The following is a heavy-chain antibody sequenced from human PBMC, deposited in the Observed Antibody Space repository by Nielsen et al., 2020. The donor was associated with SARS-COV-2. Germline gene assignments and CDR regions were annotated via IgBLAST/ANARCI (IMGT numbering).Heavy chain of an antibody. J-gene: IGHJ4*02. CDR2: IFSNDEK. CDR3: AHRTLRPRVGFDY. V-gene: IGHV2-26*01. D-gene: IGHD5/OR15-5a*01. Sequence: WIRQPPGKALEWLAHIFSNDEKSYSTSLKSRLTISKDTSKSQVVLTMTNMDPVDTATYYCAHRTLRPRVGFDYWGQGTLVTVSS.